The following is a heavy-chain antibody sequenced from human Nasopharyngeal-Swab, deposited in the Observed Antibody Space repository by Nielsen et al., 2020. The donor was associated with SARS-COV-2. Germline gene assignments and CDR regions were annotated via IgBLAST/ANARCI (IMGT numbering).Heavy chain of an antibody. D-gene: IGHD3-9*01. V-gene: IGHV5-51*01. Sequence: VRQMPGKGMEWMGMIYPGDSDTRYSPSFQGQVTISADKSISTAYLQWSSLKASDTAMYYCARPGRYFDWFYFDYWGQGTLVTVSS. CDR3: ARPGRYFDWFYFDY. J-gene: IGHJ4*02. CDR2: IYPGDSDT.